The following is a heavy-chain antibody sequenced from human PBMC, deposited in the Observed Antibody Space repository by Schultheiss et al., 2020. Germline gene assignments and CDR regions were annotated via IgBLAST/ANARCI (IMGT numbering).Heavy chain of an antibody. CDR3: ARLSGTYGRDCDY. CDR1: GGSISSYY. Sequence: SETLSLTCTVSGGSISSYYWSWVRQPPGKGLEWVAVISYDGSNKYYADSVKGRFTISIDTSKNQFSLKLTSVTAADTAVYYCARLSGTYGRDCDYWGQGTLVTVSS. J-gene: IGHJ4*02. V-gene: IGHV4-59*08. CDR2: ISYDGSN. D-gene: IGHD1-26*01.